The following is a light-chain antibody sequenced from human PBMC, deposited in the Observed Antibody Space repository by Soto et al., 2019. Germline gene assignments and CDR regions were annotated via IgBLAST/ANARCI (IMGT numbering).Light chain of an antibody. V-gene: IGLV1-44*01. Sequence: QSALTQPPSASGTPGQRVTISCSGSSSNIGSNTVNWYQQLPGTAPKLLIYSNNQRPSGVPDRFSGSKSGTSASLAISGLQSEDEADYYCAAWDDSLNASYVFGTGTRSP. CDR1: SSNIGSNT. CDR2: SNN. CDR3: AAWDDSLNASYV. J-gene: IGLJ1*01.